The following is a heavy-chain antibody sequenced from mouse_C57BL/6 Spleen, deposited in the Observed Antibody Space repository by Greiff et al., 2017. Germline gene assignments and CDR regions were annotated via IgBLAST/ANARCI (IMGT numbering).Heavy chain of an antibody. V-gene: IGHV1-69*01. CDR2: IDPSDSYT. D-gene: IGHD3-2*02. CDR1: GYTFTSYW. CDR3: ARAGASSGYWAY. J-gene: IGHJ3*01. Sequence: VQLQQPGAELVMPGASVKLSCKASGYTFTSYWMHWVKQRPGQGLEWIGEIDPSDSYTNYNQKFKGKSTLTVDKSSSTAYMQRSSLTSEDSAVYYCARAGASSGYWAYWGQGTLVTVSA.